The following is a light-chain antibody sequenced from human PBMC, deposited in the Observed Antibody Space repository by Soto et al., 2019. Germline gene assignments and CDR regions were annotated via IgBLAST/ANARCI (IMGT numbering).Light chain of an antibody. J-gene: IGKJ5*01. Sequence: ALQLTQSPSSLSASVGDRVTITCRASQGSSSALAWYQQKPGKAPKLLIYAASTLESGVPSRFSGSGSGTDFTLTISSLQPEDFATYYCQQFNSYPFTFGQGTRLEMK. CDR1: QGSSSA. V-gene: IGKV1-13*02. CDR3: QQFNSYPFT. CDR2: AAS.